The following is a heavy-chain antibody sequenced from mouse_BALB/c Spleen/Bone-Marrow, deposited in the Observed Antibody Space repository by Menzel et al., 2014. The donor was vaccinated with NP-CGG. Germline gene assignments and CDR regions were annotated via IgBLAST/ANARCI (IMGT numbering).Heavy chain of an antibody. CDR1: GYTFTEYT. J-gene: IGHJ3*01. D-gene: IGHD2-2*01. CDR3: ARSYGYERSWFAY. Sequence: VQLQQSGPEVVKPGASVEISCKPSGYTFTEYTMHWVKQSHGKSLEWIGGINPNNGGTTYNQKFKGKATLTVDKSSSTAYMELRSLTSEDSAVYYCARSYGYERSWFAYWGQGTLVTVSA. CDR2: INPNNGGT. V-gene: IGHV1-18*01.